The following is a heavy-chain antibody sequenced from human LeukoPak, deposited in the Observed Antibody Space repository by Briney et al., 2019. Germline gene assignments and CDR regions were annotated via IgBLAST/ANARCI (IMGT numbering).Heavy chain of an antibody. CDR1: GFTFSDYY. D-gene: IGHD6-6*01. Sequence: GGSLRLSCAASGFTFSDYYMSWIRQAPGKGLEWLAYITISGRIIYYADSVKGRFTISRDNAKNSLYLQMNSLRVDDTAVYYCARDLFFPSIAAHDRLNWFDPWGQGTLVTVSS. CDR3: ARDLFFPSIAAHDRLNWFDP. V-gene: IGHV3-11*04. J-gene: IGHJ5*02. CDR2: ITISGRII.